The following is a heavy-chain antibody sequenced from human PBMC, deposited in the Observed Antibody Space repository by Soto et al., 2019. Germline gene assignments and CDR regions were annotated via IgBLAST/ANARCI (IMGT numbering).Heavy chain of an antibody. J-gene: IGHJ4*02. CDR3: ARDPAGRRGYFDY. CDR1: GFTVSSNY. Sequence: GGSLRLSCAASGFTVSSNYMSWVRQAPGKGLEWVSVIYSGVSTYYADSVKGRFTISRDNSKNTLYLQMNSLRAEDAAVYYCARDPAGRRGYFDYWGQGTLVTVSS. V-gene: IGHV3-53*01. D-gene: IGHD6-25*01. CDR2: IYSGVST.